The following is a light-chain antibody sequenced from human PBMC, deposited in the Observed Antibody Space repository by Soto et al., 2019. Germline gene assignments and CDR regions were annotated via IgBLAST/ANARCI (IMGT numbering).Light chain of an antibody. Sequence: EIVMTQSPATLSVSPGEGATLSCRASQSVSSRLAWYQQKPGQAPRLLISGASSRATGIPDRFSGSGSGTDFTLTISRLEPEDFALYYCQQYVTSAITFGQGTRLEIK. V-gene: IGKV3-20*01. CDR1: QSVSSR. CDR3: QQYVTSAIT. CDR2: GAS. J-gene: IGKJ5*01.